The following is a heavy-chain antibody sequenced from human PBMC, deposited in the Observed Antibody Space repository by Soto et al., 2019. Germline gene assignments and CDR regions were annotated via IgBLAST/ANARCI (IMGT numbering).Heavy chain of an antibody. D-gene: IGHD5-18*01. CDR1: GGTFSSYT. Sequence: VKVSCKASGGTFSSYTISWVRQAPGQGLEWMGRIIPILGIANYAQKFQGRVTITADKSTSTAYMELSSLRSEDTAVYYCAADVGGYIYGLAKYWGQGTLVTVSS. CDR3: AADVGGYIYGLAKY. CDR2: IIPILGIA. V-gene: IGHV1-69*02. J-gene: IGHJ4*02.